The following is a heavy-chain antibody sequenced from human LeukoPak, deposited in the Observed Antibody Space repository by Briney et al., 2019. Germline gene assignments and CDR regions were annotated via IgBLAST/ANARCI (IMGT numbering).Heavy chain of an antibody. Sequence: PGGSLRLSCATSGFTFRNYAMNWVRQSPRQGREWVSGIDGDGSAIYIADSVKGRFTIYRDNSGNKLYLQMNSLAADDTDLYYCAKDMRGYRRPLYYWGKGTLVTVSS. J-gene: IGHJ4*02. D-gene: IGHD5-12*01. CDR1: GFTFRNYA. V-gene: IGHV3-23*01. CDR3: AKDMRGYRRPLYY. CDR2: IDGDGSAI.